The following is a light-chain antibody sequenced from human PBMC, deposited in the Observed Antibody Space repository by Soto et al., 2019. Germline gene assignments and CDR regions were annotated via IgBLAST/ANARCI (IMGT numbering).Light chain of an antibody. CDR3: QQYGGSPLVT. CDR2: GAS. J-gene: IGKJ4*01. Sequence: EVVLTQSPGTLSSSPGERATLSCRASQIVTSSYLAWYQQKPGQAPRLLIYGASTRATGIPDRFSGSGSGTDFTLTITRLEPEDFAVYYCQQYGGSPLVTFGGGTKVEIK. V-gene: IGKV3-20*01. CDR1: QIVTSSY.